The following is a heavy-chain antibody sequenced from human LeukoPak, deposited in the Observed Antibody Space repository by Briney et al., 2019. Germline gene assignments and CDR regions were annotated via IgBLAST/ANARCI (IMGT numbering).Heavy chain of an antibody. CDR3: ATTAGGYSYGYYYYYMDV. J-gene: IGHJ6*03. CDR2: INPNSGGT. D-gene: IGHD5-18*01. CDR1: GYTITDYY. V-gene: IGHV1-2*02. Sequence: ASVKVSCKASGYTITDYYIHWVRQAPGQGLEWMGWINPNSGGTNYAQKFQGRVTMTSDTSISTAYMELSRLRSDDTAVYYCATTAGGYSYGYYYYYMDVWGKGTTVTISS.